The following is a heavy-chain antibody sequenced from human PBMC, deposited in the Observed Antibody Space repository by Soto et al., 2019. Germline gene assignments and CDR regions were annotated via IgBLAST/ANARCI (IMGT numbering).Heavy chain of an antibody. CDR3: VKVSSFASGPGNLSAMDV. CDR1: VLTVEYFR. Sequence: SCESCVLTVEYFRMDSVRLAKGKGLEWVSSIGWDPSKIAYADSVRGRFSISRDKAENSLFLDMKNLRREDTALYYCVKVSSFASGPGNLSAMDVWGQGTPVTVSS. D-gene: IGHD6-13*01. CDR2: IGWDPSKI. J-gene: IGHJ6*02. V-gene: IGHV3-9*01.